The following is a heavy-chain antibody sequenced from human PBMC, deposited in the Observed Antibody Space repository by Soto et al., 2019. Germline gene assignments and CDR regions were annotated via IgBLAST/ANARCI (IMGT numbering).Heavy chain of an antibody. CDR2: ISYDGTNK. CDR1: GFMFSAYA. V-gene: IGHV3-30*04. J-gene: IGHJ4*01. CDR3: GRDAGPYTIVSYAIAF. D-gene: IGHD2-2*02. Sequence: GSSLRICCAASGFMFSAYAMLWVRQAPGKGLEWVGAISYDGTNKYYAYSIKGRLTISRNNSANTLSLKVNRLRREKTAMYYCGRDAGPYTIVSYAIAFWCHATLVTV.